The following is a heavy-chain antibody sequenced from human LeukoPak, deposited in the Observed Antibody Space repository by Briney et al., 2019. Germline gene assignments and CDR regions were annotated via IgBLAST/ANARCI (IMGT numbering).Heavy chain of an antibody. Sequence: GGSLRLSCAASGFTFSSFPMSWVRQAPGRGLEWVSAISGGGVSTYYTDSVKGRFTISRDNSKNTLYLQMNSLRAEDTAVYYCALYLRVRGDYWGQGTLVSVSS. D-gene: IGHD3-10*01. J-gene: IGHJ4*02. CDR1: GFTFSSFP. CDR3: ALYLRVRGDY. CDR2: ISGGGVST. V-gene: IGHV3-23*01.